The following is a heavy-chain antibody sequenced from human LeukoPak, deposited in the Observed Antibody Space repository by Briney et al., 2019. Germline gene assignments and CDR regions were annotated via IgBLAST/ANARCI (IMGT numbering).Heavy chain of an antibody. CDR3: ARLSDIVVVPALDY. J-gene: IGHJ4*02. Sequence: GESLKISCQGSGSSFSSYWIGWVRQMPGKGLEWMGIIYPGDSDTRYSPSFQGQVTISADKSISTAYLQWSSLKASDTAMYYCARLSDIVVVPALDYWGQGTLVTVSS. CDR2: IYPGDSDT. V-gene: IGHV5-51*01. D-gene: IGHD2-2*01. CDR1: GSSFSSYW.